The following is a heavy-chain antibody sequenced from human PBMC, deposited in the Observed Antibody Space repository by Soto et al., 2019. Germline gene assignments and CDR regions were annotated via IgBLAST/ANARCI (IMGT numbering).Heavy chain of an antibody. J-gene: IGHJ6*02. D-gene: IGHD3-3*01. CDR3: ARLRYYDFWSGYYLDYYYYYGMDV. Sequence: PSETLSLTCTVSGGSISSSSYYWGWIRQPPGKGLEWIGSIYYSGSTYYNPSLKSRVTISVDTSKNQFSLKLSSVTAADTAVYYCARLRYYDFWSGYYLDYYYYYGMDVWGQGTTVTVS. V-gene: IGHV4-39*01. CDR2: IYYSGST. CDR1: GGSISSSSYY.